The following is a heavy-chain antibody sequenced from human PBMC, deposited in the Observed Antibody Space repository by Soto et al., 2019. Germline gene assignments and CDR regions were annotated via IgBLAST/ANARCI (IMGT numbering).Heavy chain of an antibody. CDR3: ARSNQGRGFLTGLDY. CDR1: GYSFTSYW. V-gene: IGHV5-51*01. CDR2: IYPGDSDT. Sequence: GESLKISCKGSGYSFTSYWIGWVRQMPGKGLEWMGIIYPGDSDTRYSPSFQGQVTISADKSISTAYLQWSSLKASDTAMYYCARSNQGRGFLTGLDYWGQGTLVTVSS. D-gene: IGHD3-9*01. J-gene: IGHJ4*02.